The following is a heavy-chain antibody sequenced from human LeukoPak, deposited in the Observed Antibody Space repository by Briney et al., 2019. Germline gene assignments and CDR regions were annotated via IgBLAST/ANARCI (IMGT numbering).Heavy chain of an antibody. D-gene: IGHD5-24*01. CDR1: GFTFSNYW. Sequence: GGSLRLSCAASGFTFSNYWMSWVRQAPGKGLEWVANIREDGGEIYYVDSLKGRSTISRDNVKNSVYLQMNSLRAEDTAVYYCVRIGYNYLFGWGQGTLVTVSS. CDR2: IREDGGEI. V-gene: IGHV3-7*01. J-gene: IGHJ4*02. CDR3: VRIGYNYLFG.